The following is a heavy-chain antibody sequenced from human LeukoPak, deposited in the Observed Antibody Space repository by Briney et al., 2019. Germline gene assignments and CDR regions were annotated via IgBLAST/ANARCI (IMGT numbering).Heavy chain of an antibody. CDR1: GFTFSTYG. Sequence: GGSLRLSCATSGFTFSTYGMHWVRQAPGKGLEWVTFIRYDGSHKNYADSVKGRFTISRDDSKNTLYLLMNSLRPEDTAVCYCAKEFYGGFGGYDSYFFGFWGQGSLVTVSS. J-gene: IGHJ4*02. CDR2: IRYDGSHK. D-gene: IGHD5-12*01. V-gene: IGHV3-30*02. CDR3: AKEFYGGFGGYDSYFFGF.